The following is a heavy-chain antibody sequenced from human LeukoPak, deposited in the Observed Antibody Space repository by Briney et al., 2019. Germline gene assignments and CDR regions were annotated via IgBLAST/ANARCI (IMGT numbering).Heavy chain of an antibody. Sequence: SVKVSCKASGGTFSSYAISWVQQAPGQGLEWMGGIIPIFGTANYAQKFQGRVTITTDESTSTAYMELSSLRSEDTAVYYCARGPGLQFKSYFDYWGQGTLVTVSS. J-gene: IGHJ4*02. CDR3: ARGPGLQFKSYFDY. CDR1: GGTFSSYA. D-gene: IGHD5-24*01. CDR2: IIPIFGTA. V-gene: IGHV1-69*05.